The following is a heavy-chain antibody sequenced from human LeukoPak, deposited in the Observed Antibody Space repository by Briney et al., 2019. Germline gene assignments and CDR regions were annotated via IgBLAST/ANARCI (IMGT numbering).Heavy chain of an antibody. Sequence: GESLKISCKGSGYSFTSYWIGWVRQMPGKGLGWMGIIYPGDSATRYSPSFEGQVTISAEKSITTAYRQWSSLRAADAAMYYCARRGVGATTAFDYWGQGTLVTVSS. V-gene: IGHV5-51*01. J-gene: IGHJ4*02. CDR1: GYSFTSYW. D-gene: IGHD1-26*01. CDR3: ARRGVGATTAFDY. CDR2: IYPGDSAT.